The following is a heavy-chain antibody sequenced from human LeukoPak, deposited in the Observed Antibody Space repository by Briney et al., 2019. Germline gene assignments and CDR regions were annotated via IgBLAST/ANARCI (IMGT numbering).Heavy chain of an antibody. J-gene: IGHJ6*02. CDR2: IYYSGST. V-gene: IGHV4-59*08. Sequence: SETLSLTCTVSGGSISSYYWSWIRQPPRKGLEWIGYIYYSGSTNYNPSLKSRVTISVDTSKNQFSLKLSSVTAADTAVYYCARLMGHCSSTSCYYYYGMDVWGQGTTVTVSS. D-gene: IGHD2-2*01. CDR1: GGSISSYY. CDR3: ARLMGHCSSTSCYYYYGMDV.